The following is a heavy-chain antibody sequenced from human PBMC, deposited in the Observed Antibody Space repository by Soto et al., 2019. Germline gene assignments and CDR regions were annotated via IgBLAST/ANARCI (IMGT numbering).Heavy chain of an antibody. V-gene: IGHV1-3*01. J-gene: IGHJ6*02. D-gene: IGHD1-1*01. CDR3: ARGKGMEENYYYYGLDI. Sequence: ASVKVSCKASGYTFSTHAMHWVRQAPGQRLEWMGWINGGTGQTKHSHRFQDRVTITRDTSASTAYMELSSLISEATAVYYCARGKGMEENYYYYGLDIWGQGTTVTVSS. CDR2: INGGTGQT. CDR1: GYTFSTHA.